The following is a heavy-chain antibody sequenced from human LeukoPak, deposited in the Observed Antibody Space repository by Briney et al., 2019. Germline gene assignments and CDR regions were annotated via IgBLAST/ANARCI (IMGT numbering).Heavy chain of an antibody. V-gene: IGHV5-51*01. CDR3: ARHSTYSSSWFPFDY. D-gene: IGHD6-13*01. CDR2: IYPGDSDT. J-gene: IGHJ4*02. CDR1: GYSFTCYW. Sequence: GESLKISCKGSGYSFTCYWIGWVRQMPGKGLEWMGIIYPGDSDTRYSPSFQGQVTISADKSISTAYLQWSSLKASDTAMYYCARHSTYSSSWFPFDYWGQGTLVTVSS.